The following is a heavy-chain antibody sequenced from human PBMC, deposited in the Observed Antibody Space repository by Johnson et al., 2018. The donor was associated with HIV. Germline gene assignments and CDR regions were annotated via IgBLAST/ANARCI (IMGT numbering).Heavy chain of an antibody. V-gene: IGHV3-15*01. CDR1: GFTFNRAW. CDR2: IKSKTDGGTT. Sequence: QLEESGGGLVKPGGSLRVSCAASGFTFNRAWMSWVRQAPGKGLEWVGRIKSKTDGGTTDYAAPVKVRFTISRDDSKNTLYLQMNSLKTEDTAVYYCTTAKWLLGAFDIWGQGTMVTVSS. J-gene: IGHJ3*02. CDR3: TTAKWLLGAFDI. D-gene: IGHD3-22*01.